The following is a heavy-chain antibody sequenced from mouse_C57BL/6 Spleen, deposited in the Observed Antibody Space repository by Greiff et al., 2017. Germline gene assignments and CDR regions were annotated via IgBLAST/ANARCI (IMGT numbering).Heavy chain of an antibody. J-gene: IGHJ1*03. D-gene: IGHD1-1*01. CDR3: ARRGVYNGSSYDWYFDV. CDR1: GYTFNSYW. Sequence: QVQLQQPGAELVKPGASVKLSCKASGYTFNSYWLHWVKQRPGQGLEWIGNINPSNGGTTYNEKFKSKATLTVEKSSRTAYMQLSSLTSEDSAVYYCARRGVYNGSSYDWYFDVWGTGTTVTVSS. CDR2: INPSNGGT. V-gene: IGHV1-53*01.